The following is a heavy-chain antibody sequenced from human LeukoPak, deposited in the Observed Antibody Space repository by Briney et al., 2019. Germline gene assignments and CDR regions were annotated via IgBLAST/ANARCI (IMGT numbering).Heavy chain of an antibody. CDR1: GYTFTGFD. D-gene: IGHD2-15*01. CDR2: MNPNSGNT. V-gene: IGHV1-8*01. Sequence: AASVKVSCKASGYTFTGFDINWVRQATGQGPEWMGWMNPNSGNTGYAQKFQGRVTMTRNTSISTAYMELSSLRSEDTAVYYCARGRGGYFDYWGQGTLVTVSS. J-gene: IGHJ4*02. CDR3: ARGRGGYFDY.